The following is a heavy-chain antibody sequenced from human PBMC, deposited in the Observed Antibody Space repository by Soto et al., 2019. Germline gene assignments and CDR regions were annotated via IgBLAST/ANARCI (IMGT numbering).Heavy chain of an antibody. CDR3: AKDAIPYNGRDDAFDL. CDR2: IGPTEAHAP. Sequence: PGGSLRLSCVASGYPFGDYAMRWVRQAPGKGLEWVSAIGPTEAHAPAYAASVKGRFTISRDNSGNILYLQMTNLRAEGTGVYYCAKDAIPYNGRDDAFDLWGQGTMVTVSS. J-gene: IGHJ3*01. CDR1: GYPFGDYA. D-gene: IGHD2-2*02. V-gene: IGHV3-23*01.